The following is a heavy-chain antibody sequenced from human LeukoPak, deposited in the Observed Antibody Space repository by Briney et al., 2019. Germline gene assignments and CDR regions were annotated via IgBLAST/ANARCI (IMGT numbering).Heavy chain of an antibody. J-gene: IGHJ4*02. Sequence: SGGSLRLSCAASGFTVSNNYMSWVRQAPGKGLEWVSVIYTGGDTYYADSVKGRFTISRDNSKNTLYLQMNSLTVEDTAVYYCARETAAVGIPDYWGQGTLVTVSS. D-gene: IGHD6-13*01. CDR1: GFTVSNNY. CDR3: ARETAAVGIPDY. V-gene: IGHV3-53*01. CDR2: IYTGGDT.